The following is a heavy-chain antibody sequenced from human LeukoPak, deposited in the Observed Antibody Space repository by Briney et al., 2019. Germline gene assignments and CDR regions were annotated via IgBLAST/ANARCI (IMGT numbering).Heavy chain of an antibody. CDR2: IWYDGSNK. CDR1: GFTFSSYG. J-gene: IGHJ4*02. D-gene: IGHD6-13*01. CDR3: ARVVAAAGAYYFDY. V-gene: IGHV3-33*01. Sequence: GGPLRLSCAASGFTFSSYGMHWVRQAPGKGLEWVAVIWYDGSNKYYADSVKGRFTISRDNSKNTLYLQMNSLRAEDTAVYYCARVVAAAGAYYFDYWGQGTLVTVSS.